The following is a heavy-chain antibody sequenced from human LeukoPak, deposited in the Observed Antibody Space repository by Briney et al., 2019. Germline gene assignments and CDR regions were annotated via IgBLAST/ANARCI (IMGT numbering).Heavy chain of an antibody. D-gene: IGHD4-17*01. CDR3: ARTPPGSDYGWFDP. J-gene: IGHJ5*02. V-gene: IGHV5-51*01. Sequence: GDSLKISCKGSGYSFTNYWIGWVRQIPGKGLEWMGIIYPGDSDTRYSPSFQGQVTISADKSISTAYLQWSSLKASDTAMYYCARTPPGSDYGWFDPWGQGTLVTVSS. CDR1: GYSFTNYW. CDR2: IYPGDSDT.